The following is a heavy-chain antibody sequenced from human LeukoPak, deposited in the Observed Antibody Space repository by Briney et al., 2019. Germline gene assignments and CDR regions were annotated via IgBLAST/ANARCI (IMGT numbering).Heavy chain of an antibody. CDR1: GYTFTSYG. J-gene: IGHJ6*02. CDR2: ISAYNGNT. D-gene: IGHD3-9*01. Sequence: ASVKVSCKASGYTFTSYGISWVRQAPGQGLEWMGWISAYNGNTNYAQKLQGRVTMTTDTSTSTAYMELRSLRSDDTAVYYCARAQPDYDILTGYYTGYYGMDVWGQGTTVTVSS. V-gene: IGHV1-18*01. CDR3: ARAQPDYDILTGYYTGYYGMDV.